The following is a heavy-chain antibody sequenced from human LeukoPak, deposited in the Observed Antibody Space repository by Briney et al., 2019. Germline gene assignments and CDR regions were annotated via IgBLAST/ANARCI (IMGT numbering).Heavy chain of an antibody. D-gene: IGHD1-26*01. J-gene: IGHJ2*01. CDR2: IYYSGST. V-gene: IGHV4-59*08. CDR3: ARQWELRVWYFDL. Sequence: PSETLSLTCTVSGGSISSYYWSWIRQPPGKGLEWIGYIYYSGSTNYNPSLKSRVTTSVDTSKNQFSLKPSSVTAADTAVYYCARQWELRVWYFDLWGRGTLVTVSS. CDR1: GGSISSYY.